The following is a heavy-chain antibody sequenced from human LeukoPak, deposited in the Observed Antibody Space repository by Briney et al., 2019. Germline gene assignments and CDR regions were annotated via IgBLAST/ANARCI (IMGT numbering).Heavy chain of an antibody. CDR1: GFIFSDYE. CDR2: ISSSGRKI. Sequence: QPGGSLRLSCAVSGFIFSDYEMNWVRQAPGKGLEWVSYISSSGRKIYYADSVKGRFTISRDNAKNSLHLQMNSLRADDTAIYYCARGPRDPTEYCSRGACAPTYEVWGQGALVTVSS. V-gene: IGHV3-48*03. D-gene: IGHD2-15*01. CDR3: ARGPRDPTEYCSRGACAPTYEV. J-gene: IGHJ4*02.